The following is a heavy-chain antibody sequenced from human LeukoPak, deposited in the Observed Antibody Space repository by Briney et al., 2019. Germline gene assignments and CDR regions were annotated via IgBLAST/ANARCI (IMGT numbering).Heavy chain of an antibody. V-gene: IGHV3-7*01. D-gene: IGHD3-10*01. CDR2: IKQDGSEK. CDR3: ARAQPMARDAFDI. CDR1: GFIFNNYG. Sequence: PGGSLRLSCAASGFIFNNYGMSWVRQAPGKGLEWVANIKQDGSEKYYVDSVKGRFTISRDNAKNSLYLQMNSLRAEDTAVYYCARAQPMARDAFDIWGQGTMVTVSS. J-gene: IGHJ3*02.